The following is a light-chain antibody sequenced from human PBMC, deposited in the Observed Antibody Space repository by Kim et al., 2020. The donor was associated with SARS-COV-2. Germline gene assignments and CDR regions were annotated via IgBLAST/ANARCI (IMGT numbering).Light chain of an antibody. CDR1: SSDVGGYNY. J-gene: IGLJ1*01. V-gene: IGLV2-14*03. CDR3: NSYTSSDTRV. CDR2: DVS. Sequence: SVLTQPASVSGSPGQSITISCTGTSSDVGGYNYVSWYQQHPGKAPKLLIYDVSSRPSGVSNRFSGSKSGNTASLTIFGLQAEDEADYYCNSYTSSDTRVFGTGTKVTVL.